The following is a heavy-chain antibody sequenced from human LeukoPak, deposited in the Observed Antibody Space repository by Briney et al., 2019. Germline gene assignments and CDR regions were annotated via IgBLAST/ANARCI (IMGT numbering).Heavy chain of an antibody. CDR3: AREKVEDGYNHYGMDV. CDR2: TNPSGGST. Sequence: GASVKVSCKASGYPFTSYYMHWVRQAPGQGLEWMGITNPSGGSTSYAQKFQGRVTMTRDTSTSTVYMELSSLRSEDTAVYYCAREKVEDGYNHYGMDVWGQGTTVTVSS. J-gene: IGHJ6*02. V-gene: IGHV1-46*01. CDR1: GYPFTSYY. D-gene: IGHD5-24*01.